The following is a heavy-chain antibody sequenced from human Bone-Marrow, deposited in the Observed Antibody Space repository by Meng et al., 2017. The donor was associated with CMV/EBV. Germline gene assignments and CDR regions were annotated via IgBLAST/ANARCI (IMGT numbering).Heavy chain of an antibody. Sequence: SETLSLTCTVSGGSISSSSYYWGWIRQPPGKGLEWIGSIYYSGSTYYNPSLKSRVTISVDTSKNQFSLKLSSVTAADTAVYYCARSYSTTSDRVPCAFDIWGQGTMVTVSS. CDR3: ARSYSTTSDRVPCAFDI. CDR2: IYYSGST. D-gene: IGHD6-6*01. CDR1: GGSISSSSYY. V-gene: IGHV4-39*07. J-gene: IGHJ3*02.